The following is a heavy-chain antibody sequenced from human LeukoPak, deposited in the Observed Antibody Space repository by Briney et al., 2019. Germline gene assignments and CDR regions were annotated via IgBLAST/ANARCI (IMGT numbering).Heavy chain of an antibody. CDR1: GFTLSSYS. J-gene: IGHJ4*02. CDR3: ARDRGVATMYY. CDR2: ISFDGNNK. Sequence: PGRSLRLSCAVSGFTLSSYSIHWVRQGPGKGREWVAVISFDGNNKYYADSVKGRFTISRDNSKNTLSLQMNSLRPEDTAVYYCARDRGVATMYYWGQGTLVTVSS. D-gene: IGHD5-12*01. V-gene: IGHV3-30*14.